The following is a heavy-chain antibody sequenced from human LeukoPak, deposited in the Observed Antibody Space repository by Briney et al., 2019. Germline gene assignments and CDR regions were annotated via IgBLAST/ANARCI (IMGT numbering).Heavy chain of an antibody. CDR3: AKDRLFGSGLNGPHYYYGMDV. CDR2: ILYDGNNK. V-gene: IGHV3-30*18. D-gene: IGHD1-26*01. CDR1: GIPFSSFG. Sequence: GGSLRLSCAAPGIPFSSFGMHWVRQAPGKGLEWVAVILYDGNNKHYAESVKGRFTISRDNSNNMLYLQMNSLRPEDTAVYYCAKDRLFGSGLNGPHYYYGMDVWGQGTTVTVSS. J-gene: IGHJ6*02.